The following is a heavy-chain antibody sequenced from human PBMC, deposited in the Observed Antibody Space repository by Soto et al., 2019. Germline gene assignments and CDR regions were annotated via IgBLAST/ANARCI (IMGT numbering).Heavy chain of an antibody. CDR1: GFTFSYYT. D-gene: IGHD6-19*01. CDR3: AKDAPDMNGWFYFDY. V-gene: IGHV3-23*01. CDR2: ISDTT. J-gene: IGHJ4*02. Sequence: LRLSCVASGFTFSYYTMSWVRQAPGKGLEWVSTISDTTYYADSVKGRFTISRDNSKNTLYLQMNNLRAEDTAVYYCAKDAPDMNGWFYFDYWGQGALVTVSS.